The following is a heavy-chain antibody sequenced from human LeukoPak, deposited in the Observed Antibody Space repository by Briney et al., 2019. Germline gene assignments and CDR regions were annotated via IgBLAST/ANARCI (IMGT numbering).Heavy chain of an antibody. CDR3: ARDHRSYSAASPAGY. Sequence: GASVKVSCKASGYTFSRYYIQWVRQAPGQGLEWMGLINPSGGSTIYAQKFQGRVIMTRDMSTSTVYMELSSLRSEDTAVYYCARDHRSYSAASPAGYWGQGTLVTVSS. D-gene: IGHD3-10*01. V-gene: IGHV1-46*01. CDR1: GYTFSRYY. CDR2: INPSGGST. J-gene: IGHJ4*02.